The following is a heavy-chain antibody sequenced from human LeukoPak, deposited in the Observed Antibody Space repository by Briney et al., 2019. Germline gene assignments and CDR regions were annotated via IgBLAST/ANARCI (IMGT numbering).Heavy chain of an antibody. CDR3: ARDVGIAARGNDY. J-gene: IGHJ4*02. Sequence: PSETLSLTCTVSGGSISSYYWSWIRQPPGKGLEWVSSISSSSSYIYYADSVKGRFTISRDNAKNSLYLQMNSLGAEDTAVYYCARDVGIAARGNDYWGQGTLVTVSS. D-gene: IGHD6-6*01. CDR2: ISSSSSYI. CDR1: GGSISSYY. V-gene: IGHV3-21*01.